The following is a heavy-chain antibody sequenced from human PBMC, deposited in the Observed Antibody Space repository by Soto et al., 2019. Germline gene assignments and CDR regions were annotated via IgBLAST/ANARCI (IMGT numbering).Heavy chain of an antibody. CDR2: IFYSGST. CDR1: GGSVSSRSHF. CDR3: ARYDAESGSNKIDP. D-gene: IGHD5-12*01. J-gene: IGHJ5*02. Sequence: QVQLQESGPGLVKPSETLSVTCTVSGGSVSSRSHFWSWIRQPPGGGLQWIGYIFYSGSTNYNPSLKYRATLSVDTSRNQFSLRLTPVTAADTAFYYCARYDAESGSNKIDPWGQVTLVTVSS. V-gene: IGHV4-61*01.